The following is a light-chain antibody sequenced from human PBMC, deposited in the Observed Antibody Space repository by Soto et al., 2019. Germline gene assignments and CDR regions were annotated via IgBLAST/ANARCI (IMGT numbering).Light chain of an antibody. CDR1: QSIRNF. Sequence: DIQMTQSPPSLSASVGDRVTITCRASQSIRNFVTWYQQKPGKAPELLIFAASTLQTGVPSRFTGSGSGTDFTLTISRLQPEDSATYYCQQSYSTPPTFGGGTKVEI. V-gene: IGKV1-39*01. CDR2: AAS. CDR3: QQSYSTPPT. J-gene: IGKJ4*01.